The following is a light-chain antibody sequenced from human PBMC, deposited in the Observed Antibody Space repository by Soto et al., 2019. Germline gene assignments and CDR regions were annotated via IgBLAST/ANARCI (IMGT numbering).Light chain of an antibody. J-gene: IGLJ2*01. CDR3: QSYDNSLSGMV. CDR2: GNS. Sequence: QSVLTQPPLVSGAPGQRVTISCTGSSSNIGAGYEVHWYQQLPRTAPKLLIYGNSNRPSGVPDRFSGSKSGTSASLAITGLQAEDEADYYCQSYDNSLSGMVFGGGTKVTFL. V-gene: IGLV1-40*01. CDR1: SSNIGAGYE.